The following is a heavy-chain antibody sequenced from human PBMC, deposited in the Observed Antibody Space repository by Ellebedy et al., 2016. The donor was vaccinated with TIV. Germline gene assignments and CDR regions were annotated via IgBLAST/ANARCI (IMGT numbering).Heavy chain of an antibody. D-gene: IGHD6-19*01. Sequence: MPSETLSLTCAVYGGSFSGYYWSWIRQPPGKGLEWIGYIYYSGSTNYNPSLKSRVTISVDTSKNQFSLKLSSVTAADTAVYYCARSKIRWLGPDPFDYWGQGTLVTVSS. V-gene: IGHV4-59*08. J-gene: IGHJ4*02. CDR1: GGSFSGYY. CDR3: ARSKIRWLGPDPFDY. CDR2: IYYSGST.